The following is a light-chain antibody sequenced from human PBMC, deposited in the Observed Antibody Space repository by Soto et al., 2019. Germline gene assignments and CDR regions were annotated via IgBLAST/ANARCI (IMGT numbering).Light chain of an antibody. CDR3: QQYIGLWT. J-gene: IGKJ1*01. Sequence: DIQLTQSPSTLSASVGDRVTITCRASQTISTVLAWYQQKPGKAPHLLIYGASSLQSGVPSRFSGSGSGTEFTLSISSLQPDDLGTYYCQQYIGLWTFGQGTKVDLK. CDR1: QTISTV. CDR2: GAS. V-gene: IGKV1-5*01.